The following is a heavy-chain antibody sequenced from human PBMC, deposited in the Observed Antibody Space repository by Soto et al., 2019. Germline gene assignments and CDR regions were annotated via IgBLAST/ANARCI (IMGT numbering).Heavy chain of an antibody. V-gene: IGHV4-30-4*01. J-gene: IGHJ5*02. CDR1: SGSIRSADYY. D-gene: IGHD1-26*01. Sequence: LPHTYTVSSGSIRSADYYWIWIRQPPGKGLEWIGYIYYTGSAYYNPSLKSRVTMSVDTSKNQFSLKVTSVTAADTAVYYCASGGSSNWFDPWGQGTLVTVS. CDR2: IYYTGSA. CDR3: ASGGSSNWFDP.